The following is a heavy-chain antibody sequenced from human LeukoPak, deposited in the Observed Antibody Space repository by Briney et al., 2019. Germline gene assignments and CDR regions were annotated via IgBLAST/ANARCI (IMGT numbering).Heavy chain of an antibody. V-gene: IGHV3-30*18. J-gene: IGHJ4*02. CDR3: AKDRETTASGTFDY. Sequence: GVSLRLSCAASGFTFSNYGMHYVRQAPGKGLECVAVISEDGRNKNFADSVKGRFTISRDNSHNTLSLQMNSLKPEDTGVYYCAKDRETTASGTFDYWGQGTLVTVSS. D-gene: IGHD6-13*01. CDR2: ISEDGRNK. CDR1: GFTFSNYG.